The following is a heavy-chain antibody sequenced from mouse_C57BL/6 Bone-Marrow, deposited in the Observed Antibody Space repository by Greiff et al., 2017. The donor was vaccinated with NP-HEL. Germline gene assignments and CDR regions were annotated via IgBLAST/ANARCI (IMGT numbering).Heavy chain of an antibody. CDR1: GYTFTSYW. CDR3: AMPYYYGSYAMDY. D-gene: IGHD1-1*01. CDR2: IDPSDSYT. J-gene: IGHJ4*01. Sequence: QVQLKQPGAELVMPGASVKLSCKASGYTFTSYWMHWVKQRPGQGLEWLGEIDPSDSYTNYNQKFKGKSTLTVDKSSSTAYMQLSSLTSEDSAVYYCAMPYYYGSYAMDYWGQGTSVTVSS. V-gene: IGHV1-69*01.